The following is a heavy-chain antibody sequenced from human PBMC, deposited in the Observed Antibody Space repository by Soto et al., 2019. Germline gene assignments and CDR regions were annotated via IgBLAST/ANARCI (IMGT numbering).Heavy chain of an antibody. Sequence: SETLSLTCAVSGDSISTYYCMWILQPPGKGLKSIGYLYYGRSANYNPSLKSRVTLSVDTSTNQSSLALSSMTAADTAAYYFARRFSVGYSYGERAFDIWDQGTMVTVS. CDR3: ARRFSVGYSYGERAFDI. J-gene: IGHJ3*02. D-gene: IGHD5-18*01. V-gene: IGHV4-59*01. CDR2: LYYGRSA. CDR1: GDSISTYY.